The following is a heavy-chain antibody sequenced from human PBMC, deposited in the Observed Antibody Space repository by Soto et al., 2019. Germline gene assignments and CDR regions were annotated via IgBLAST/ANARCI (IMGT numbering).Heavy chain of an antibody. CDR2: IYYSGST. CDR3: ARSEYSGYDLLDY. D-gene: IGHD5-12*01. J-gene: IGHJ4*02. Sequence: SETLSLTCTVSGGSISSYYWSWIRQPPGKGLEWIGYIYYSGSTNYNPSLKSRVTISVDTSKNQFSLKLSSVTAADTAVYYCARSEYSGYDLLDYRGQGTLVTVSS. CDR1: GGSISSYY. V-gene: IGHV4-59*01.